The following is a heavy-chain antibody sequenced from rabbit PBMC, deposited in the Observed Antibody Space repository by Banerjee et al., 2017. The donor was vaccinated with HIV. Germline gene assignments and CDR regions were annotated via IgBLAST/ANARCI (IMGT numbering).Heavy chain of an antibody. V-gene: IGHV1S45*01. CDR2: IYVGDGGST. Sequence: QEQLVESGGGLVKPGASLTLTCTASGFSFSSSYWICWVRQAPGKGLEWIACIYVGDGGSTYYASWAKGRFTISKTSSTTVTLQMTSLTAADTATYFCARDPYVDSVGSSLWGPGTLVTVS. J-gene: IGHJ4*01. CDR1: GFSFSSSYW. CDR3: ARDPYVDSVGSSL. D-gene: IGHD1-1*01.